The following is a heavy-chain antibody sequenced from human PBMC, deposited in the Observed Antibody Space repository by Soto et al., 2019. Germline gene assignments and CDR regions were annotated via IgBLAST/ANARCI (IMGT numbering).Heavy chain of an antibody. Sequence: GGSLRLSCAASGFTFSSYTMNWVRQAPGKGLEWVSSISCSSSNTYYADSVKGRFTISRDNSKNTLYLQMNSLRAEDTAVYYCAKVRPSSGWYSKTRNYYGMDVWGQGTTVTV. V-gene: IGHV3-23*01. CDR2: ISCSSSNT. CDR3: AKVRPSSGWYSKTRNYYGMDV. CDR1: GFTFSSYT. D-gene: IGHD6-19*01. J-gene: IGHJ6*02.